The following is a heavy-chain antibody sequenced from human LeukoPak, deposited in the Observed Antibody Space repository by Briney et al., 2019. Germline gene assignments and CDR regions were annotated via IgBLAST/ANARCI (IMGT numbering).Heavy chain of an antibody. CDR3: AKDRGGVAGTAYYFDY. D-gene: IGHD6-19*01. CDR2: ISWNSGSI. J-gene: IGHJ4*02. Sequence: PGGSLRLSCAASGFTFDDYAMHWVRQAPGKGLEWVSGISWNSGSIGYADSVKGRFTISRDNAKNSLYLQMNSLRAEDTALYYCAKDRGGVAGTAYYFDYWGQGTLVTVSS. CDR1: GFTFDDYA. V-gene: IGHV3-9*01.